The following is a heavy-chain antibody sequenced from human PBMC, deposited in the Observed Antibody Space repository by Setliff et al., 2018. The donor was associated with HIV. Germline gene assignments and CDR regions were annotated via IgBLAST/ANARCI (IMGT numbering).Heavy chain of an antibody. V-gene: IGHV2-5*01. D-gene: IGHD2-21*02. CDR2: IYWNDDK. CDR3: ARLKSPTPYYYYGMDV. CDR1: GFSLSTSGVG. J-gene: IGHJ6*02. Sequence: SGPTLVNPTQTLTLTCTFSGFSLSTSGVGVGWIRQPPGKALEWLALIYWNDDKRYSPSLKSRLTITKDTSKNQVVLTMTNMDPADTAMYYCARLKSPTPYYYYGMDVWGQGTTVTVSS.